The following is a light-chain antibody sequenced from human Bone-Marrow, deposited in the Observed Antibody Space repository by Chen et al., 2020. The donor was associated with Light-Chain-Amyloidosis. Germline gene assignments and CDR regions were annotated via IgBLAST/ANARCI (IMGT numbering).Light chain of an antibody. V-gene: IGLV3-21*02. CDR1: NIGSTS. CDR3: PVWDRSSDRPV. J-gene: IGLJ3*02. Sequence: SYVLTQPSSVSVAPGQTATIACGGNNIGSTSVHWYQQTPGQAPLLVVYDDSDRPSGIPARLSGSNSGNTATLTISRVEAGDEADYYCPVWDRSSDRPVFGGGTKLTVL. CDR2: DDS.